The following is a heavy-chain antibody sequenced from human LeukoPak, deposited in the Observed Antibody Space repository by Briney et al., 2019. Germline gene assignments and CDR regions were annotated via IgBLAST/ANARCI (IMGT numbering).Heavy chain of an antibody. J-gene: IGHJ4*02. V-gene: IGHV3-23*01. CDR2: ISGSGGST. CDR1: GFTFSSYA. Sequence: GGSLRLSCAASGFTFSSYAMSWVRQAPGRGLEWVSAISGSGGSTYYADSVKGRFTISRDNSKNTLYLQMNSLRAEDTAVYYCAKDGVRVTFLSPRDYIWGSYRLGYFDYWGQGTLVTVSS. D-gene: IGHD3-16*02. CDR3: AKDGVRVTFLSPRDYIWGSYRLGYFDY.